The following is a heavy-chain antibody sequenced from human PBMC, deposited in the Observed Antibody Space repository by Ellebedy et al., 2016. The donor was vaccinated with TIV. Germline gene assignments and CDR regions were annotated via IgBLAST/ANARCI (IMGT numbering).Heavy chain of an antibody. CDR1: GFTFSSYA. CDR2: ISGSGGNT. CDR3: AREGDTAMVHGMDV. D-gene: IGHD5-18*01. V-gene: IGHV3-23*01. J-gene: IGHJ6*02. Sequence: PGGSLRLSCAASGFTFSSYAMSWVRQAPGKGLQWVSAISGSGGNTFYADSVKGRFTISRDNAKNSLYLQMNSLRAEDTAVYYCAREGDTAMVHGMDVWGQGTTVTVSS.